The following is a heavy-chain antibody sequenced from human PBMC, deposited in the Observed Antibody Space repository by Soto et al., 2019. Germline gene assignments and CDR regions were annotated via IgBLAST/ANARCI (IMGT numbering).Heavy chain of an antibody. V-gene: IGHV3-72*01. CDR3: AKSGSYAACDI. D-gene: IGHD1-26*01. Sequence: EVQLVESGGGLVQPGGSLRLSCVASGFTFSDHYMDWVRQAPGKGLEWVGRTRNKANSYTTEYAASVKGRFTISRDDSKNSLYLQMNSLKTEDTAVYYCAKSGSYAACDIRGQGTMVTVSS. CDR2: TRNKANSYTT. J-gene: IGHJ3*02. CDR1: GFTFSDHY.